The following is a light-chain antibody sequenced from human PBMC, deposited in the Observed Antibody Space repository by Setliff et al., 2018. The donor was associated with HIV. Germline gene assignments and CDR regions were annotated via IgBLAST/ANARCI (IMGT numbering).Light chain of an antibody. CDR2: EVR. CDR1: SSDVGGYNH. Sequence: QSALAQPASVSGSPGQSITISCTGTSSDVGGYNHVSWYQQHPGKAPKLMISEVRNRPSGISSRFSGSKSGNTASLTISGLQAEDEAEYYCSSYAITNTLPFGTGTKVTVL. CDR3: SSYAITNTLP. J-gene: IGLJ1*01. V-gene: IGLV2-14*01.